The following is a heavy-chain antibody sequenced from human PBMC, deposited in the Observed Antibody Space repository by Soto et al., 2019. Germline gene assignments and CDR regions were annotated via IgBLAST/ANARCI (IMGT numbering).Heavy chain of an antibody. CDR3: AREARYCDGTSCSSYDWFRP. CDR2: VSAFSGNT. V-gene: IGHV1-18*04. D-gene: IGHD2-21*01. CDR1: GYTFPRYG. Sequence: ASVKVSCKASGYTFPRYGIGWVRQAPGQGLEWLGWVSAFSGNTTYAQKVQGRITMTTDTSTTTAYMELRSLTSDDTAIYYCAREARYCDGTSCSSYDWFRPWGRVPRVVFSS. J-gene: IGHJ5*02.